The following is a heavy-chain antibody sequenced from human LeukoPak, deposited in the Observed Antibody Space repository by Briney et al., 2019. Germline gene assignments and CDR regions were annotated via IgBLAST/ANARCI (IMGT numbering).Heavy chain of an antibody. J-gene: IGHJ5*02. D-gene: IGHD1-26*01. CDR3: AREGGGSLQCNWFDP. V-gene: IGHV1-2*02. CDR2: INPNSGGT. Sequence: ASVKVSCKASGYTFTGYYMHWVRQAPGQGLEWMGWINPNSGGTNYAQKFQGRVTMTRDTSISIAYMELSRLRSDDTAVYYCAREGGGSLQCNWFDPWGQGTLVTVSS. CDR1: GYTFTGYY.